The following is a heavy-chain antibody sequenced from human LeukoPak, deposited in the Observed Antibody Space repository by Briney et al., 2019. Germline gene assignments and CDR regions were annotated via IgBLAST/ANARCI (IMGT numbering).Heavy chain of an antibody. V-gene: IGHV4-61*02. CDR2: IYTSGST. Sequence: PSETLSLTCTVSGGSISSGSYYWSWIRQLAGKGLEWIGRIYTSGSTNYNPSLKSRVTISVDTSKNQFSLKLSSVTAADTAVYYCARGERPYDFWSGYIDAFDIWGQGTMVTVSS. J-gene: IGHJ3*02. D-gene: IGHD3-3*01. CDR1: GGSISSGSYY. CDR3: ARGERPYDFWSGYIDAFDI.